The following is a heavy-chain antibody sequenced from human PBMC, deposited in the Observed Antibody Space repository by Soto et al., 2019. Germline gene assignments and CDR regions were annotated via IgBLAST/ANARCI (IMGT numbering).Heavy chain of an antibody. J-gene: IGHJ5*02. V-gene: IGHV4-39*02. D-gene: IGHD4-17*01. Sequence: QLQLQESGPGLVKPSETLSLICCVSGGSISSSSYFWGWIRQPPGKGLEWIGSMYYSGSTYYNPSLKSRVTISVDTSKNQFSLKLSSVTAADTAVYYCARDGERTIRSLNWIDPWGQGTLVNVSS. CDR2: MYYSGST. CDR1: GGSISSSSYF. CDR3: ARDGERTIRSLNWIDP.